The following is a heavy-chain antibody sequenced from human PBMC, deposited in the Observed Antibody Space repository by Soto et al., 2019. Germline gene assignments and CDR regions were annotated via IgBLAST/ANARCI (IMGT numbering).Heavy chain of an antibody. CDR3: ARARITMVRDYGMDV. CDR1: GGSFSGYY. J-gene: IGHJ6*02. Sequence: QVQLQQWGAGLLKPSETLSLTCAVYGGSFSGYYWSWIRQPPGKGLEWIGEINHSGSTNYNPSLRSRVTISVDTSKNAFSLKLSSVTAADTAVYYCARARITMVRDYGMDVWGQGTTVTVSS. V-gene: IGHV4-34*01. CDR2: INHSGST. D-gene: IGHD3-10*01.